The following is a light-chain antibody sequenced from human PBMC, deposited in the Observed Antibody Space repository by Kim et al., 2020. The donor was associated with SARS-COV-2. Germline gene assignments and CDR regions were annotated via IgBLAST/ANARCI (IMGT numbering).Light chain of an antibody. CDR1: SSDVGGYKY. CDR3: SSYTGSNTYV. CDR2: DVS. V-gene: IGLV2-14*01. J-gene: IGLJ1*01. Sequence: QSAQTQPASVSGSPGQSITISCTGTSSDVGGYKYVSWYQQYPGKAPKLMIYDVSKRPSGVSDRFSGSKSGNTASLTISGLQAEDEADYYCSSYTGSNTYVFGTGTKVTVL.